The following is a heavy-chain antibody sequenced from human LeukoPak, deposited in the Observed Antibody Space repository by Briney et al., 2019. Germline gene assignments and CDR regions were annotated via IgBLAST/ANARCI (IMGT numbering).Heavy chain of an antibody. Sequence: PGGSLRLSCAASGFTFSSYSMNWVRQAPGKGLEWVSSISSSSSYIYYADSVKGRFTISRDNAKNSLYLQMNSLRAEDTAVYYCARPAIGGWLRPFDYWGRGTLVTVSS. J-gene: IGHJ4*02. D-gene: IGHD5-12*01. CDR1: GFTFSSYS. CDR2: ISSSSSYI. V-gene: IGHV3-21*01. CDR3: ARPAIGGWLRPFDY.